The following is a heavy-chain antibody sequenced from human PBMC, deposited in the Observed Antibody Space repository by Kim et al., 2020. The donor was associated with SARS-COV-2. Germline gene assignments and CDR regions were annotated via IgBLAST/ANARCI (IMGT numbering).Heavy chain of an antibody. D-gene: IGHD3-10*01. Sequence: GGSLRLSCAASGFTFLTYAMTWVRQPPGKGLEWVASISASADSIHYADSVKGRFTISRDNSKDTMSLQMSSLRADDTAVYYCSKGGFGSKIYYMFLWGQGTRVTVSS. CDR1: GFTFLTYA. J-gene: IGHJ4*02. CDR3: SKGGFGSKIYYMFL. CDR2: ISASADSI. V-gene: IGHV3-23*01.